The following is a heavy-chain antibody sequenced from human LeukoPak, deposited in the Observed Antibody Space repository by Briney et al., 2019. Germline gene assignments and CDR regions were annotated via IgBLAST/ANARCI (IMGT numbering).Heavy chain of an antibody. Sequence: PGGSLRLSCAASGFTFSSFAMDWVRQAPGKGLEWVSAISGSGDNTYYADSVKGRFTISRDNSKTTLFLQMNSLRAEDTAVYYCAKDPPDSPLTLAGIAVAGTDYWGQGTLVTVSS. CDR2: ISGSGDNT. CDR1: GFTFSSFA. CDR3: AKDPPDSPLTLAGIAVAGTDY. V-gene: IGHV3-23*01. D-gene: IGHD6-19*01. J-gene: IGHJ4*02.